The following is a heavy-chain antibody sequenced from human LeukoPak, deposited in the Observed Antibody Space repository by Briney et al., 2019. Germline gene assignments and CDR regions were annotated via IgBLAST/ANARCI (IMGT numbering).Heavy chain of an antibody. J-gene: IGHJ4*02. Sequence: SETTSLTCAVSGGSISSYYWSWIRQPPGKGLEWIGYIYYSGSTNYNPSLKSRVTISVDTSQNQFSLKLSSVTAADTAVYYCARDIYDSSGYGFDYWGQGTLVTVSS. CDR3: ARDIYDSSGYGFDY. D-gene: IGHD3-22*01. V-gene: IGHV4-59*01. CDR2: IYYSGST. CDR1: GGSISSYY.